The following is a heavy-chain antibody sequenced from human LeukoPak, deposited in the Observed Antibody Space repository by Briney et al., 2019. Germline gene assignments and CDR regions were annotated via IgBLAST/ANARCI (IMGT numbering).Heavy chain of an antibody. V-gene: IGHV3-23*01. CDR3: AEVSEAGVAGYPGGGFDY. CDR1: AFTFSSYW. D-gene: IGHD6-19*01. Sequence: PGGSLRLSCAASAFTFSSYWMHWVRQAPGKGLEWVSAISGSGGTTYYADSVKGRFTISRDNSKNTLYLQLNSLRAEDTAIYYCAEVSEAGVAGYPGGGFDYWGQGTLVTVSS. CDR2: ISGSGGTT. J-gene: IGHJ4*02.